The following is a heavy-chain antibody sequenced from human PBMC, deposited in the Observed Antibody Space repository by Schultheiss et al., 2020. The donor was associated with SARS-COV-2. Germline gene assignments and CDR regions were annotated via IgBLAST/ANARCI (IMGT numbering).Heavy chain of an antibody. CDR1: GFTFSDYY. Sequence: GSLRLSCAASGFTFSDYYMSWIRQAPGKGLEWVANIKQDGSEKYYVDSVKGRFTISRDNSKNTLYLQMNSLRAEDTAVYYCAKGERRGYYDSSDYPPVFDYWGQGTLVTVSS. V-gene: IGHV3-7*03. CDR2: IKQDGSEK. CDR3: AKGERRGYYDSSDYPPVFDY. J-gene: IGHJ4*02. D-gene: IGHD3-22*01.